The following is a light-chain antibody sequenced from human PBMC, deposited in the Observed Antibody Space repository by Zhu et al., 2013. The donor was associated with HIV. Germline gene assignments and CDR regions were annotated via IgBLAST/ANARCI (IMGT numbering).Light chain of an antibody. V-gene: IGLV2-14*01. J-gene: IGLJ2*01. CDR3: CSYAGGNTLV. Sequence: QSALTQPPSASGSPGQSITISCTGTSSDVGGYNYVSWYQQHPGKAPKLMIYAVSNRPSGVSNRFSGSKSGNTASLTISGLQGEDEADYYCCSYAGGNTLVFGGGTRLTVL. CDR1: SSDVGGYNY. CDR2: AVS.